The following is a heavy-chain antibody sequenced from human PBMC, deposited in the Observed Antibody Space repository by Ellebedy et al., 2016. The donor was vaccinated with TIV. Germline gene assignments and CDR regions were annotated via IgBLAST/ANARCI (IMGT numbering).Heavy chain of an antibody. Sequence: SVKVSXXASGGTFSSYAISWVRQAPGQRLEWMGGIIPIFGTANYAQKFQGRVTITADESTSTAYMELSSLRSEDTAVYYCARSSGGRRFAYWGQGTLVTVSS. CDR2: IIPIFGTA. D-gene: IGHD3-16*01. J-gene: IGHJ4*02. CDR3: ARSSGGRRFAY. CDR1: GGTFSSYA. V-gene: IGHV1-69*13.